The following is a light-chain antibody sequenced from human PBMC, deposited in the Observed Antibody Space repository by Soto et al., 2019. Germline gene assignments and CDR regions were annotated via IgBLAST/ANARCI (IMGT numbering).Light chain of an antibody. CDR2: TSS. Sequence: DIQMTQSPSSLSASIGDRVTITGRASQTITTYLHWYQQKPGTAPRLVIYTSSRLQSGVPSRFSGSGSGTDFTLTISSLLPEDFATYYCQQSYSLPFTFGPGTKVDFK. V-gene: IGKV1-39*01. J-gene: IGKJ3*01. CDR1: QTITTY. CDR3: QQSYSLPFT.